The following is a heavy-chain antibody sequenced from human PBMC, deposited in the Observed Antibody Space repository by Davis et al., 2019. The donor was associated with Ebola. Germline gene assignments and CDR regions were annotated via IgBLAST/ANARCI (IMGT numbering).Heavy chain of an antibody. V-gene: IGHV4-59*11. J-gene: IGHJ4*02. CDR3: ARGWDSSGWQN. CDR2: IYYSGST. Sequence: MPSETLSLTCTVSGGSISSHYWSWIRQSPGKGLEWIGYIYYSGSTTYNPSLKSRVTISVDSSKNQFSLKLSSVTAADTAMYYCARGWDSSGWQNWGQGTLVTVSS. CDR1: GGSISSHY. D-gene: IGHD6-19*01.